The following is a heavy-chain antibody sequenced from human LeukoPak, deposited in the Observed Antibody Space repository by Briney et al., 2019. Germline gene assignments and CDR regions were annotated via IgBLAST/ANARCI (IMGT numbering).Heavy chain of an antibody. CDR3: ARDSGRFDVFDI. D-gene: IGHD3-10*01. CDR2: IYSDGRT. V-gene: IGHV3-53*01. J-gene: IGHJ3*02. Sequence: GGSLRLSCAASGFTVSTNYMSWVRQAPGKGLEWVSVIYSDGRTYYADSVKGRFTISRDNSKNTLYLQMNSLRAEDTAVYYCARDSGRFDVFDIWGQGTMVTISS. CDR1: GFTVSTNY.